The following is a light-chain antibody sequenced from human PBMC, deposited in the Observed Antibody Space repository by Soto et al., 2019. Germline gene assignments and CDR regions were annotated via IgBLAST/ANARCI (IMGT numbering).Light chain of an antibody. CDR1: SSDVGGYNY. J-gene: IGLJ3*02. CDR2: EVT. Sequence: QSVLTQPPSASGSPGQSVTISCTGTSSDVGGYNYVSWYQQHPGKAPKLMIYEVTKRPSGVPDRFSGSKSGNTASLTVSGLQADDEADYYCNSYAGSNNGVFGGGTKVTVL. V-gene: IGLV2-8*01. CDR3: NSYAGSNNGV.